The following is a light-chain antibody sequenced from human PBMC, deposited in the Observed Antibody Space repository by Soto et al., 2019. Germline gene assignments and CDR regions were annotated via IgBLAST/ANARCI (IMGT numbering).Light chain of an antibody. V-gene: IGLV2-8*01. CDR1: SSDVGGYDY. Sequence: QSVLTQPPSASGSPGQSVTISCTGSSSDVGGYDYVSWYQQHPGKAPKVLIYEVNKRPSGVPDRFSGSKSGNTASLTVSGLQAEDEADYYCSSYAGSNSFVFGSATKVTVL. CDR3: SSYAGSNSFV. J-gene: IGLJ1*01. CDR2: EVN.